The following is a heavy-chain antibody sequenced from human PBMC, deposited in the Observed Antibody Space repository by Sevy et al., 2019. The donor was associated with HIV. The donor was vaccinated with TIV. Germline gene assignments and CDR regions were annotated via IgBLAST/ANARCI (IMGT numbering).Heavy chain of an antibody. V-gene: IGHV1-2*02. CDR3: ASGSSTWYNYYYYMDV. D-gene: IGHD6-13*01. J-gene: IGHJ6*03. Sequence: ASVKVSCKASGFTVTGYKIYWVRQAPGQGLEWMGWTDPYTGDTNYARNFKGRVTMTRDTSINTAYMELSRLRSDDTAMYYCASGSSTWYNYYYYMDVWGKGTTVTVSS. CDR2: TDPYTGDT. CDR1: GFTVTGYK.